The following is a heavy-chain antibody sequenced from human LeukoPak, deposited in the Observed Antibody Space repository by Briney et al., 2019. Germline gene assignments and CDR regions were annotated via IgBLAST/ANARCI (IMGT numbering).Heavy chain of an antibody. D-gene: IGHD5-12*01. CDR1: GYTFTSYD. J-gene: IGHJ4*02. V-gene: IGHV1-8*01. Sequence: ASVKVSCKASGYTFTSYDINWVRQATGQGLEWMGWMNPNSGNTGYAQKFQGRVTMTRDTSTSTVYMELSSLRSEDTAVYYCARGSRIVATEWGQGTLVTVSS. CDR3: ARGSRIVATE. CDR2: MNPNSGNT.